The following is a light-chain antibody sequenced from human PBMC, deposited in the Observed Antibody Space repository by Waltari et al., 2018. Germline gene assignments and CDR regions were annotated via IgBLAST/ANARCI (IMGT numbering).Light chain of an antibody. CDR2: DAS. CDR3: HQYGNLPPSVT. CDR1: QGINKY. Sequence: DIQMTQSPSSLSASVGDRVTITCQASQGINKYLNWYQQKPGKPPNLLIYDASNLETGVPSRFSGSGSGRHFTLTISSLQPEDIATYYCHQYGNLPPSVTFGQGTRLEIK. J-gene: IGKJ5*01. V-gene: IGKV1-33*01.